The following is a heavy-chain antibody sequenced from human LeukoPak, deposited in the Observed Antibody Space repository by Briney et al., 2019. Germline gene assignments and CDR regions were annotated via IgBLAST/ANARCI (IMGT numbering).Heavy chain of an antibody. J-gene: IGHJ4*02. D-gene: IGHD1-26*01. CDR1: GFTFSAYN. CDR3: ARGPLGWSDY. Sequence: GGSLRLSCAASGFTFSAYNMNCVRQAPGKGLEWVSYISSSGAIYYADSVKGRFTISRDNAKDSLYLQMNSLRDEDTAVYYCARGPLGWSDYWGQGTLVTVSS. V-gene: IGHV3-48*02. CDR2: ISSSGAI.